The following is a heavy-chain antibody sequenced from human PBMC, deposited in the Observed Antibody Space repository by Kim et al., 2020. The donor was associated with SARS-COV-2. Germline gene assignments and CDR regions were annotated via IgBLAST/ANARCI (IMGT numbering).Heavy chain of an antibody. D-gene: IGHD6-13*01. Sequence: GESLKISCKGSGYSFTSYWISWVRQMPGKGLEWMGRIDPSDSYTNYSPSFQGHVTISADKSISTAYLQWSSLKASDTAMYYCARHVGRGAAGIYYYYYGMDVWGQGTTVTVSS. CDR3: ARHVGRGAAGIYYYYYGMDV. CDR1: GYSFTSYW. V-gene: IGHV5-10-1*01. CDR2: IDPSDSYT. J-gene: IGHJ6*02.